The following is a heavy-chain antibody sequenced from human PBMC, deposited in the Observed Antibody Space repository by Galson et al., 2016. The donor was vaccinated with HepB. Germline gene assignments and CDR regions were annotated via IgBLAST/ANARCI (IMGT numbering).Heavy chain of an antibody. CDR2: IYSGGST. CDR3: ASHSPGFSGYED. Sequence: SLRLSCAASGFSVSTTYMSWVRQAPGKGLEWVSIIYSGGSTHYAASVKGRFTTTRDKSKNMLYLQMNSLRADDTAVYYCASHSPGFSGYEDWGQGTLVTVSS. CDR1: GFSVSTTY. V-gene: IGHV3-53*01. D-gene: IGHD5-12*01. J-gene: IGHJ4*02.